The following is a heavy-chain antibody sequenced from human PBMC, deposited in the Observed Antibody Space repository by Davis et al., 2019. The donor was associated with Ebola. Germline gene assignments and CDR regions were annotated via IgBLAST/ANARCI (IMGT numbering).Heavy chain of an antibody. J-gene: IGHJ4*02. D-gene: IGHD1-1*01. V-gene: IGHV1-69*13. CDR3: ARAQFPTTSDH. Sequence: AASVKVSCKASGGTFSSYAISWVRQAPGQGLEWMGGIIPIFGTANYAQKFQGRVTITADESTSTAYMEVGSLKSDDTAVYYCARAQFPTTSDHWGQGTLVTVS. CDR2: IIPIFGTA. CDR1: GGTFSSYA.